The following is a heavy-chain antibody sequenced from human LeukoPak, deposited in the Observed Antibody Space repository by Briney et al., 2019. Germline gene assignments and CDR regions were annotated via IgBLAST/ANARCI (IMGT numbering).Heavy chain of an antibody. Sequence: ASVKVSCKASGYTFTGYYMHWVRQAPGQGLEWMGWINPNSGGTNYAQKFQGRVTMTRDTSISTAYMELSWLRSDDTAVYYCARGLIAGKQRHFDYWGQGTLVTVSS. CDR1: GYTFTGYY. D-gene: IGHD1-26*01. CDR3: ARGLIAGKQRHFDY. J-gene: IGHJ4*02. V-gene: IGHV1-2*02. CDR2: INPNSGGT.